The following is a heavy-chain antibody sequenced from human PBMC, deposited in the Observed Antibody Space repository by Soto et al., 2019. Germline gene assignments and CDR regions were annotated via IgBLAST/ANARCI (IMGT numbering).Heavy chain of an antibody. D-gene: IGHD3-22*01. CDR1: GFTFASSA. J-gene: IGHJ4*02. CDR2: IVVGSGNT. V-gene: IGHV1-58*01. Sequence: SVKVSCTASGFTFASSAVQWVRQARGQRLEWIGWIVVGSGNTNYAQKFQERVTITRDMSTSTAYMELSSLRSEDTAVYYCAADKGYDSSGYSDYWGQGTLVTVSS. CDR3: AADKGYDSSGYSDY.